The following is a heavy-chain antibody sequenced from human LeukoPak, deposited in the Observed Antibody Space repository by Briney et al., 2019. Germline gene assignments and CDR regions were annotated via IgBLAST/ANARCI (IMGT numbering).Heavy chain of an antibody. D-gene: IGHD4-11*01. CDR2: IYYSGST. Sequence: PSETLSLTCTVSGGSISSGDYYWSWIRQPPGEGLEWIGYIYYSGSTYYNPSLKSRVTISVDTSKNQFSLKLSSVTAADTAVYYCARDRGPTVTTSNWFDPWGQGTLVTVSS. V-gene: IGHV4-30-4*01. J-gene: IGHJ5*02. CDR1: GGSISSGDYY. CDR3: ARDRGPTVTTSNWFDP.